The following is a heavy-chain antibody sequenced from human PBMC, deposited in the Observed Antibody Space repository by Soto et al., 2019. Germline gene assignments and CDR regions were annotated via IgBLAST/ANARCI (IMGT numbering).Heavy chain of an antibody. V-gene: IGHV3-74*01. Sequence: GESLKISCAASGFTFSSYWMHWVRQAPGKGLVWVSRINSDGSSTSYADSVKGRFTISRDNAKNTLYLQMNSLRAEDTAVYYCARGYCSGGSCYSGYFQHWGQGTLVTVSS. CDR1: GFTFSSYW. CDR3: ARGYCSGGSCYSGYFQH. CDR2: INSDGSST. D-gene: IGHD2-15*01. J-gene: IGHJ1*01.